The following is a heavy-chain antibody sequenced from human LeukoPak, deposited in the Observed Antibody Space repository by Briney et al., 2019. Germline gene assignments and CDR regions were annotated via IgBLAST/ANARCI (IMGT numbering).Heavy chain of an antibody. J-gene: IGHJ4*02. CDR3: ATAGFGELYPDY. D-gene: IGHD3-10*01. CDR1: GYTFTSYD. CDR2: FDPEDGET. Sequence: AASVKVSCKASGYTFTSYDINWVRQAPGKGLEWMGGFDPEDGETIYAQKFQGRVTMTEDTSTDTAYMELSSLRSEDTAVYYCATAGFGELYPDYWGQGTLVTVSS. V-gene: IGHV1-24*01.